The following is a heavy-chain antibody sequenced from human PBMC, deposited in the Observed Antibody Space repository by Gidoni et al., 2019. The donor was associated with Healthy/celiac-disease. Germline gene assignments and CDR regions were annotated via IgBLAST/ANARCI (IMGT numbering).Heavy chain of an antibody. CDR1: GFTFSRYA. Sequence: EVQLLESGGGLVQPGGSLRLSCAASGFTFSRYAMSWVRQAPGKGLEWVSASSGSGGSTYYADSVKGRFTISRDNSKNTLYLQMNSLRAEDTAVYYCAKGGYDSSGYYYDAFDIWGQGTMVTVSS. V-gene: IGHV3-23*01. CDR2: SSGSGGST. J-gene: IGHJ3*02. CDR3: AKGGYDSSGYYYDAFDI. D-gene: IGHD3-22*01.